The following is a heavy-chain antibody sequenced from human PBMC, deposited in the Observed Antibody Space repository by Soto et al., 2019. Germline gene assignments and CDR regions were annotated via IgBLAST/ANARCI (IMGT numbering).Heavy chain of an antibody. Sequence: PSETLSLTCAVYGGSFSGYYRSWIRQPPGKGLEWIGEINHSGSTNYNPSLKSRVTISVDTSKNQFSLKLSSVTAADTAVYYCARGFLRFLEWLPRDYGMDVWGQGTTVTVSS. V-gene: IGHV4-34*01. CDR3: ARGFLRFLEWLPRDYGMDV. D-gene: IGHD3-3*01. CDR2: INHSGST. J-gene: IGHJ6*02. CDR1: GGSFSGYY.